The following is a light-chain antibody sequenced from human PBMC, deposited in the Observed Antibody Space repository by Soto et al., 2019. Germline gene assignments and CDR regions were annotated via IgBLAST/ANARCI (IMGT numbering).Light chain of an antibody. CDR2: RNN. J-gene: IGLJ2*01. CDR3: AAWDDRLSGPGVV. Sequence: QSVLTQPPSASGTPGQRVTISCSGSSSNVGSNYVYWYQQLPGRAPKLLIYRNNQRPSGVPDRFSGSKSGTSASLAISGLRSEDEAEYYCAAWDDRLSGPGVVFGGGTKLTVL. V-gene: IGLV1-47*01. CDR1: SSNVGSNY.